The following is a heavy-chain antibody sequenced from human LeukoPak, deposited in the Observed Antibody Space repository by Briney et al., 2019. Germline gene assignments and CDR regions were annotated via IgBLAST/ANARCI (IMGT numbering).Heavy chain of an antibody. V-gene: IGHV3-21*01. CDR1: GFTFSSYS. CDR2: ISSSSSYI. Sequence: GGSLRLSCAASGFTFSSYSMNWVRQAPGKGLEWVSSISSSSSYIYYADSVKGRFTISRDNAKNSLYLQMNSPRAEDTAVYYCARAISARNDYWGQGTLVTVSS. CDR3: ARAISARNDY. J-gene: IGHJ4*02. D-gene: IGHD1-26*01.